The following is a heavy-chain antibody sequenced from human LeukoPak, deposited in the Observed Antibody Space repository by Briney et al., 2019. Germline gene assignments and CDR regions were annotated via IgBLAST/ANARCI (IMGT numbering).Heavy chain of an antibody. J-gene: IGHJ6*02. CDR3: AKDSPIGTYYHYYGLDV. CDR2: ISLDGSTE. Sequence: PGGSLRLSCVASGFSLSNFQMYWVRQAPGKGLEWVSIISLDGSTEFYADSVKGRFTISRDNSRNTMYLQMNSLRAEDTAVYYCAKDSPIGTYYHYYGLDVWGQGTTVTVSS. CDR1: GFSLSNFQ. V-gene: IGHV3-30-3*01. D-gene: IGHD1-26*01.